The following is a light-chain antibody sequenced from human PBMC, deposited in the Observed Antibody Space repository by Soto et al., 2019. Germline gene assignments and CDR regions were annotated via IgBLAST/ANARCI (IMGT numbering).Light chain of an antibody. CDR1: SSDVGDFNY. Sequence: QSALTQPPSASGSPGQSVTISCTGTSSDVGDFNYVSWYQQHPGKAPKLMIYEVNKRPSGVPDRFSGSKSGNTASLTVSGLQAEDEADYYCSSYAVSNNWNFGTGTKLTVL. CDR2: EVN. CDR3: SSYAVSNNWN. V-gene: IGLV2-8*01. J-gene: IGLJ1*01.